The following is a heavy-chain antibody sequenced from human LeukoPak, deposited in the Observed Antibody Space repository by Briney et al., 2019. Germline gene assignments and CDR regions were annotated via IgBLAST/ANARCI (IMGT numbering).Heavy chain of an antibody. V-gene: IGHV1-18*01. D-gene: IGHD2-15*01. J-gene: IGHJ4*02. CDR1: GYTFTSYG. Sequence: ASVKLSCKASGYTFTSYGISWVRQAPGQGLEWIGWISAYNGTTNYAQTLQGRVTMTTDTSTSTAYMELRSLRSEATAVYYCARDRASGSFPGVLYWGQGTLVTVSS. CDR3: ARDRASGSFPGVLY. CDR2: ISAYNGTT.